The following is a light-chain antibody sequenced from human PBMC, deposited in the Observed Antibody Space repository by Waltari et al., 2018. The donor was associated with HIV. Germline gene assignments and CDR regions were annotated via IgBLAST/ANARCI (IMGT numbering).Light chain of an antibody. CDR2: DNN. CDR1: SSNIGNNN. Sequence: QSVLTQPPSVSAAPGQKVTIPCPGSSSNIGNNNVSWSQHLPGTAPKLLIYDNNKRPSGIPDRFSASKSDTSATLGITGLQTGDEADYYCGTWDSSLSAGVFGGGTKLTVL. V-gene: IGLV1-51*01. J-gene: IGLJ3*02. CDR3: GTWDSSLSAGV.